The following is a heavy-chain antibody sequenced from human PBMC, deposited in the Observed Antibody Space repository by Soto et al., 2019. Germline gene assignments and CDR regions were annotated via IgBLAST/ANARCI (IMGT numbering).Heavy chain of an antibody. D-gene: IGHD6-13*01. Sequence: ASVKVSCKASGYTFTSYGISWVRQAPGQGLEWMGWISAYNGNTNYAQKLQGRVTMTTDTSTSTAYMELRSLRSDDTAVYYCATRGIEAAGTFEAYYYRDVWGKGTTVNVSS. V-gene: IGHV1-18*01. J-gene: IGHJ6*03. CDR1: GYTFTSYG. CDR2: ISAYNGNT. CDR3: ATRGIEAAGTFEAYYYRDV.